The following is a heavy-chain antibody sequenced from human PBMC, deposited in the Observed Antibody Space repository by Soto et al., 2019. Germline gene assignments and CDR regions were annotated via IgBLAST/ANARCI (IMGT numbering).Heavy chain of an antibody. CDR3: TREVGATSGVLEP. J-gene: IGHJ5*02. D-gene: IGHD1-26*01. V-gene: IGHV3-23*01. Sequence: EVQLSESGGDLRQPGGSLRLSCAASGFTFTNYAMTWVRQTPGKGLEGVSGISASGGLKYYADSVQGRFTVSRDNSKNILYLQMDNLRDEDTALYYCTREVGATSGVLEPLDQGAQVKVSS. CDR1: GFTFTNYA. CDR2: ISASGGLK.